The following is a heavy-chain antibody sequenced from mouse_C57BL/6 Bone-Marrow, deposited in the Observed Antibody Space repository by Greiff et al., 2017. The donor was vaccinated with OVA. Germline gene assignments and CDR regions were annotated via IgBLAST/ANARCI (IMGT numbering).Heavy chain of an antibody. CDR1: GYAFSSYW. CDR3: ARSGFITTVVAHCDD. J-gene: IGHJ2*01. Sequence: VQLQQSGAELVKPGASVKISCKASGYAFSSYWMNWVKQRPGKGLEWIGQIYPGDGDTNYNGKFKGKATLTADKTSSTAYMQLSSLTSEDTAIYYCARSGFITTVVAHCDDWGKGTTLTVSS. D-gene: IGHD1-1*01. CDR2: IYPGDGDT. V-gene: IGHV1-80*01.